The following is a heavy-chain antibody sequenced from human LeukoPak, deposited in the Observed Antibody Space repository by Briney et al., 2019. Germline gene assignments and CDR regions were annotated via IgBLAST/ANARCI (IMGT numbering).Heavy chain of an antibody. D-gene: IGHD3-22*01. CDR1: GYSISSGYY. J-gene: IGHJ4*02. CDR2: IYYSGST. Sequence: PSETLSLTCTVSGYSISSGYYWGWIRQPPGKGLEWIGSIYYSGSTYYNPSLKSRVTISVDTSKNQFSLKLSSVTAADTAVYYCARALGYYDSSGYNYSDYWGQGTLVTVSS. V-gene: IGHV4-38-2*02. CDR3: ARALGYYDSSGYNYSDY.